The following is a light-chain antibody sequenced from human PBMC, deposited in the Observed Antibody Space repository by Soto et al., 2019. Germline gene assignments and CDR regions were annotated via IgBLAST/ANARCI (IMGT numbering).Light chain of an antibody. CDR2: LNSDGSH. CDR3: QTWGTGMGV. Sequence: QSVLTQSPSASASLGASVKLTCTLSSGHSSYAIAWHQQQPEKGPRYLMKLNSDGSHSKGDGIPDRFSGSSSGAERYLTISSLQSEDEADYYCQTWGTGMGVFGGGTKVTV. J-gene: IGLJ3*02. V-gene: IGLV4-69*01. CDR1: SGHSSYA.